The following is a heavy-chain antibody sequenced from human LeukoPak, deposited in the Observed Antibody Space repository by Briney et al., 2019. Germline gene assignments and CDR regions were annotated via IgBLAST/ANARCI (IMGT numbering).Heavy chain of an antibody. D-gene: IGHD2-15*01. Sequence: GGSLRLSCAASGFTFSGSPMHWVRQASGKGREWVGRIRSKANGYATAYAASVRGRFTISRDDSKNTAYLQMNSLRAEDTAVYYCAKFALRYCSGGSCHPFDYWGQGTLVTVSS. J-gene: IGHJ4*02. V-gene: IGHV3-73*01. CDR1: GFTFSGSP. CDR3: AKFALRYCSGGSCHPFDY. CDR2: IRSKANGYAT.